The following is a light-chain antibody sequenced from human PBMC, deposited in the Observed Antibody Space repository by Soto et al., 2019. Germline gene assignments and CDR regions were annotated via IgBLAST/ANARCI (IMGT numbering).Light chain of an antibody. CDR2: AAP. CDR1: QSISSY. Sequence: DIQMTQSPSSLSASVGDRVTITCRASQSISSYLNWYQQKPGKAPKLLIYAAPSLQSGVPSRFSGGGSGTDFTLTISSLQPEDFATYYCQQSYSTLWTFGQGTKV. CDR3: QQSYSTLWT. V-gene: IGKV1-39*01. J-gene: IGKJ1*01.